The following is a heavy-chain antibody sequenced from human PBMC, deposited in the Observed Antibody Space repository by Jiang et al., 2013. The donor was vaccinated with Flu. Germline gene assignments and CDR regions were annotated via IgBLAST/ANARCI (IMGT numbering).Heavy chain of an antibody. CDR2: IYYSGST. CDR3: ARLDYGDGYYYYGMDV. Sequence: PGLVKPSETLSLTCTVSGGSISSSHYLWGWIRQPPGKGLEWIGSIYYSGSTYYNPSLKGRVTMSIDTSKNQFSLKLSSVTAADTAVYYCARLDYGDGYYYYGMDVWGQGTTVTVSS. J-gene: IGHJ6*02. V-gene: IGHV4-39*01. CDR1: GGSISSSHYL. D-gene: IGHD4-17*01.